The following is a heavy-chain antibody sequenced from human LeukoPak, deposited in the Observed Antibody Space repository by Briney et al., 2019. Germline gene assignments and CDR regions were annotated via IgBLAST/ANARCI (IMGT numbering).Heavy chain of an antibody. Sequence: ASVKVSCKASGYTSTTYYMHWVRQAPGQRLEWMGIISPSSGSTSYAQKFQGRVTMTRDTSTSTVYMELNSLRSEDTAVYYCARAPPSYYYFDYWGQGTLVTVSS. J-gene: IGHJ4*02. CDR3: ARAPPSYYYFDY. V-gene: IGHV1-46*01. CDR2: ISPSSGST. CDR1: GYTSTTYY. D-gene: IGHD2-21*01.